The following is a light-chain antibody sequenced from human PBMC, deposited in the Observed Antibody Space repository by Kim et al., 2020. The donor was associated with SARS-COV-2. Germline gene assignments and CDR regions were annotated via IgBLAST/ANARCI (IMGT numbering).Light chain of an antibody. J-gene: IGKJ1*01. CDR1: QSVNSAH. CDR2: TAS. V-gene: IGKV3-20*01. CDR3: HQHGTSPPWT. Sequence: EIVLMQSPGTLSLSPGERATLTCRASQSVNSAHVAWFQQKPGQAPRLLIHTASSRATGIPDRFSGSGSGTDFTLTITRLEAEDFAVYYCHQHGTSPPWTFGQGTKVDIK.